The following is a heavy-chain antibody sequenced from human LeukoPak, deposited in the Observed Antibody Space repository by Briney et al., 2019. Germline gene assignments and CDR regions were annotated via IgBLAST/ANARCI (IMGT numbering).Heavy chain of an antibody. J-gene: IGHJ4*02. D-gene: IGHD2-2*01. V-gene: IGHV1-18*01. Sequence: ASVKVSCKASGYTFTNFGISRVRQAPGQGLEWMGWISVYNGDTNYVQKLQGRVTMTTDTSTDTAYMELRSLRSDDTAVYYCAREDRLLPAGLEVDYWGQGTLVTVSS. CDR1: GYTFTNFG. CDR2: ISVYNGDT. CDR3: AREDRLLPAGLEVDY.